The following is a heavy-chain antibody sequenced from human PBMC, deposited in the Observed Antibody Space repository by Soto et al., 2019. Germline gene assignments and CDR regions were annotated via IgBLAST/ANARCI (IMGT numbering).Heavy chain of an antibody. V-gene: IGHV4-59*01. CDR3: ARRAVVAVTGSLDNWLDP. D-gene: IGHD2-21*01. J-gene: IGHJ5*02. CDR2: VYSSGST. CDR1: GDSITSYN. Sequence: QVQLQESGPGLVKPSETLSLTCTVSGDSITSYNWNWLRQPPGKALEWIGYVYSSGSTNYNPSLNVRGTLAVDTSRNQFSLKVNSVTAADTAVYYCARRAVVAVTGSLDNWLDPWGQGILVTVSS.